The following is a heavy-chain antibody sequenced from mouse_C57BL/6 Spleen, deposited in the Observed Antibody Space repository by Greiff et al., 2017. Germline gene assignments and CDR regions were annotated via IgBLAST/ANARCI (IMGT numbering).Heavy chain of an antibody. J-gene: IGHJ3*01. CDR3: ARGDYYGSSLSLAY. D-gene: IGHD1-1*01. V-gene: IGHV1-82*01. Sequence: VQLQQSGPELVKPGASVKISCKASGYAFSSSWMNWVKQRPGKGLEWIGRIYPGDGDTNYNGKFKGKATLTADKSSSTAYMQLSSLTSEDSAVYFCARGDYYGSSLSLAYWGQGTLVTVSA. CDR2: IYPGDGDT. CDR1: GYAFSSSW.